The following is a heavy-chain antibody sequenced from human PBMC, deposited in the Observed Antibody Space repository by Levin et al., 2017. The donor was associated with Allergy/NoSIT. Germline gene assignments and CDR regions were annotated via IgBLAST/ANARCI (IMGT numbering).Heavy chain of an antibody. CDR3: VKDLYCGGDCFLVVSAADY. J-gene: IGHJ4*02. V-gene: IGHV3-64D*06. Sequence: GESLKISCSASGFTFSSYAMHWVRQAPGKGLEYVSAISSNGGSTYYADSVKGRFTISRDNSKNTLYLQMSSLRAEDTAVYYCVKDLYCGGDCFLVVSAADYWGQGTLVTVSS. CDR1: GFTFSSYA. CDR2: ISSNGGST. D-gene: IGHD2-21*02.